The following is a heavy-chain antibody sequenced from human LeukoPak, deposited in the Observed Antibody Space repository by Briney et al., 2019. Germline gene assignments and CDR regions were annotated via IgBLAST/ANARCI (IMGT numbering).Heavy chain of an antibody. V-gene: IGHV3-23*01. CDR3: AKDRMITFGGVIVYPAYYFDY. Sequence: GGSLRLSCAASGFTFSSYAMSWVRQAPGKGLEWVSAISGSGGSTYYADSVKGRFTISRDNSKNTLYLQMNSLRAEDTAVYYCAKDRMITFGGVIVYPAYYFDYWGQGTLVTVCS. D-gene: IGHD3-16*02. CDR2: ISGSGGST. J-gene: IGHJ4*02. CDR1: GFTFSSYA.